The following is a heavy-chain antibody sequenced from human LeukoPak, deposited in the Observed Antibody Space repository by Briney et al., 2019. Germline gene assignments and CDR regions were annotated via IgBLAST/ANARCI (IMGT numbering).Heavy chain of an antibody. V-gene: IGHV4-39*01. CDR2: IYYSGST. Sequence: SETLSLTCTVSGGSISSITFYWGWLRPPPGKGLEWIGTIYYSGSTHYNPSLTSRVTISVDTSKNQFSLNLSSVTAADTALYYCARGWYASGSYSPPGEWGQGTLVTVSS. J-gene: IGHJ4*02. CDR3: ARGWYASGSYSPPGE. CDR1: GGSISSITFY. D-gene: IGHD3-10*01.